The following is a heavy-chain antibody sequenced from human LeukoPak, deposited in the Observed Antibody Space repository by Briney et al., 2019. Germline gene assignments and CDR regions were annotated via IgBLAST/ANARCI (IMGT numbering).Heavy chain of an antibody. J-gene: IGHJ4*02. D-gene: IGHD6-19*01. CDR2: IRPSGDNT. V-gene: IGHV3-23*01. CDR3: ARILSSAWGELGY. CDR1: GFTFSSYD. Sequence: GGSLRLSCAASGFTFSSYDMTWVRQAPGRGLEWVSSIRPSGDNTYYGDSVKGRFTISRDNSKNTVYLQMNSLRAEDTAVYYCARILSSAWGELGYWGRGNLVTVSS.